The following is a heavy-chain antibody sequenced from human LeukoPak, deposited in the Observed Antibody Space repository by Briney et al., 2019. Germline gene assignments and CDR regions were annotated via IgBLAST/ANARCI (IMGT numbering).Heavy chain of an antibody. CDR3: ARGVPAAISQVAEYFQH. V-gene: IGHV1-18*01. J-gene: IGHJ1*01. CDR1: GYTFTSYG. CDR2: ISAYNGNT. D-gene: IGHD2-2*01. Sequence: ASVKVSCKASGYTFTSYGISWVRQAPGQGLEWMGWISAYNGNTNYAQKLQGRVTMTTDTSTSTAYMELRSLRSDDTAVYYCARGVPAAISQVAEYFQHWGQGTLVTVSS.